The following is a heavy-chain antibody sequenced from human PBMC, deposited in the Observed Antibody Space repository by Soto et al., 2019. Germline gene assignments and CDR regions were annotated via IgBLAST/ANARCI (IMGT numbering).Heavy chain of an antibody. CDR2: IIPIFGTA. CDR3: ASRIAAAGRNYYYYGMDA. CDR1: GGTFSSYA. J-gene: IGHJ6*02. Sequence: SVKVSCKASGGTFSSYAISWVRQAPGQGLEWMGGIIPIFGTANYAQKFQGRVTITADESTSTAYMELSSLRSEDTAVYYCASRIAAAGRNYYYYGMDAWGQGTTVTVSS. D-gene: IGHD6-13*01. V-gene: IGHV1-69*13.